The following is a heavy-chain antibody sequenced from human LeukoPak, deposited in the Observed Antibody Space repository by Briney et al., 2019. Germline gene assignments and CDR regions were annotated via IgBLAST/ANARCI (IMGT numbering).Heavy chain of an antibody. D-gene: IGHD2-2*01. Sequence: PGGSLRLSCAASGFTFSSYGMHWVRQAPGKGLEWVAFIRYDGSNKYYADSVKGRFTISRDNSKNTLYLQMNSLRAEDTAVYYCAKPYARSTPVGWFDPWGQGTLVTVSS. CDR1: GFTFSSYG. CDR3: AKPYARSTPVGWFDP. J-gene: IGHJ5*02. CDR2: IRYDGSNK. V-gene: IGHV3-30*02.